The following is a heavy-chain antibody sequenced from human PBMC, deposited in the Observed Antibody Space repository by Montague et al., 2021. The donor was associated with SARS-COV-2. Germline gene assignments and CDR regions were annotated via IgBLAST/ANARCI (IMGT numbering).Heavy chain of an antibody. CDR1: GGSISSYY. CDR3: AKHHRVGGVRL. Sequence: SETLSLTCTVSGGSISSYYWSWIRQPPGKGLEWIGYIYYSGSTNYNPSLKSRVTISVDTSKNQFSLKLSSVTAADTAVYYCAKHHRVGGVRLWGQGTLVTVSS. D-gene: IGHD3-10*01. CDR2: IYYSGST. V-gene: IGHV4-59*08. J-gene: IGHJ4*02.